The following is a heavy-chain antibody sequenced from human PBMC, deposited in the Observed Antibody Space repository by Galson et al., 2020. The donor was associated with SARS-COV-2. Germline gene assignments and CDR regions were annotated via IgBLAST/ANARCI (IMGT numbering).Heavy chain of an antibody. Sequence: SVKVSCKASGDTFSNYAVSWVRQDPGQGLEWIGGIIPMFDSVKYAQKFQGRVRISVDQFTSTAYMELRSLRSEDTAVYYCARDGDGSTVTAFDYWGQVTLVTVSS. V-gene: IGHV1-69*13. CDR1: GDTFSNYA. J-gene: IGHJ4*02. CDR2: IIPMFDSV. CDR3: ARDGDGSTVTAFDY. D-gene: IGHD2-21*02.